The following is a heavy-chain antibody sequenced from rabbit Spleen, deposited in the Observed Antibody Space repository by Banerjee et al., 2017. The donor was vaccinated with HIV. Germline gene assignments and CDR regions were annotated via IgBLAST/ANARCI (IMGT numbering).Heavy chain of an antibody. Sequence: QSLEESGGDLVKPGASLTLTCTASGVSFSSNNYMCWIRQAPGKGLESVACIYGGDGISTSYASWVNGRFTISRENAQNTVFLQMTSLTAADTATYFCARDGAGGSYFALWGQGTLVTVS. J-gene: IGHJ3*01. D-gene: IGHD8-1*01. CDR2: IYGGDGIST. CDR1: GVSFSSNNY. V-gene: IGHV1S40*01. CDR3: ARDGAGGSYFAL.